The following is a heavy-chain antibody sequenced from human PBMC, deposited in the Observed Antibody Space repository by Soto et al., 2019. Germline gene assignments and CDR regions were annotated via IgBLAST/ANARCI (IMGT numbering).Heavy chain of an antibody. CDR2: ISYDGSNK. CDR1: GFTFSSYG. Sequence: PGGSLRLSCAASGFTFSSYGMHWVRQAPGKGLEWVAVISYDGSNKYYADSVKGRFTISRDNSKNTLYLQMNSLRAEDTAVYYCAKDPTYQLLWTYYYYYGMDVWGQGTTVTVSS. J-gene: IGHJ6*02. CDR3: AKDPTYQLLWTYYYYYGMDV. D-gene: IGHD2-2*01. V-gene: IGHV3-30*18.